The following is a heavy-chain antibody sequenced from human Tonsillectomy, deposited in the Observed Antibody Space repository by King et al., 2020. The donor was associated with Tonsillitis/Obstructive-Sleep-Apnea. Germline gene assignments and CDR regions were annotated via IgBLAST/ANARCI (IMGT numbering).Heavy chain of an antibody. V-gene: IGHV1-2*02. CDR3: ARSEMGFWYDGMDV. CDR1: GYTFTGYY. D-gene: IGHD3-3*01. Sequence: QLVQSGAEVKKPGASVKVSCKASGYTFTGYYMHWVRQAPGQGLEWMGWINPNSGGTNYAQKFQGRVTMTRDTSNSTAYMELSRLRSDDTAVYYCARSEMGFWYDGMDVWGQGTTVTVSS. J-gene: IGHJ6*02. CDR2: INPNSGGT.